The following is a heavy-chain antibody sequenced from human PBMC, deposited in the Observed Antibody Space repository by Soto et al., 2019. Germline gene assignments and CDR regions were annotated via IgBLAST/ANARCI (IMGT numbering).Heavy chain of an antibody. CDR1: GGTFSSYA. J-gene: IGHJ6*02. CDR3: ARDSVRRGYYYYYGMDV. CDR2: IIPIFGTA. D-gene: IGHD1-1*01. Sequence: GASVKVSCKASGGTFSSYAISWVRQAPGQGLEWMGGIIPIFGTANYAQKFQGRVTITADESTSTAYMELSSLRSEDTAVYYCARDSVRRGYYYYYGMDVWGQGTTVTVSS. V-gene: IGHV1-69*13.